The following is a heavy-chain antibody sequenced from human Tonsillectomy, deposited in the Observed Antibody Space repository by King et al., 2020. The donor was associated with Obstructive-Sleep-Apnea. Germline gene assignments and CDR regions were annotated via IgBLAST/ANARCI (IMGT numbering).Heavy chain of an antibody. V-gene: IGHV1-2*02. Sequence: IQLVQSGAEVEKPGASVKVSCKASGYTFTGYYIYWVRQAPGQGLEWMGWSNPSRGGTKSAQKFQGRVTMTRETSISTAYMDLSRLRSDDTAVYYCARDRGGYDSSGYYLDYFDYWGQGTLVTVSS. CDR1: GYTFTGYY. CDR3: ARDRGGYDSSGYYLDYFDY. J-gene: IGHJ4*02. D-gene: IGHD3-22*01. CDR2: SNPSRGGT.